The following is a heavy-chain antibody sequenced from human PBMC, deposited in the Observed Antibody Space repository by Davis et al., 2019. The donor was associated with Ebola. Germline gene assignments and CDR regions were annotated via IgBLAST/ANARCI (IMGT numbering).Heavy chain of an antibody. Sequence: PGGSLTLSCAASGFTFSSYAMSWVRQAPGKGLEGVAVISYDGSNKYYADSVKGRFTISRDNSKNTLYLQMSSLRAEDTAVYYCVKAPEPLLGYCSSTSCYNYFDYWGQGTLVTVSS. V-gene: IGHV3-30*14. CDR2: ISYDGSNK. CDR1: GFTFSSYA. D-gene: IGHD2-2*02. CDR3: VKAPEPLLGYCSSTSCYNYFDY. J-gene: IGHJ4*02.